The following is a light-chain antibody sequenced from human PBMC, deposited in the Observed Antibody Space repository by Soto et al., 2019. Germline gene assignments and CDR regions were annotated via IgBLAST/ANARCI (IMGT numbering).Light chain of an antibody. V-gene: IGKV3-15*01. J-gene: IGKJ1*01. CDR2: GAS. Sequence: EIVMTQSPATLSVSPGERATLSCRASQSVSSNLVWYQQKPGQAPRLLLYGASTRATGIPARFSGSGSGTEFTLPISSLQSEDFAVYYCQQYNNWPRTFGQGTKVEIK. CDR3: QQYNNWPRT. CDR1: QSVSSN.